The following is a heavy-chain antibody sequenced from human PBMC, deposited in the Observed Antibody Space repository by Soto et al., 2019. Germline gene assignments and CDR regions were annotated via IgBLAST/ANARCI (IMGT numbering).Heavy chain of an antibody. CDR3: ARSLKNSSSWYYYYYYGMDV. D-gene: IGHD6-13*01. J-gene: IGHJ6*02. CDR2: IIPIFGTA. CDR1: GGTFSSYA. V-gene: IGHV1-69*13. Sequence: SVKVSCKASGGTFSSYAISWVRQAPGQGLEWMGGIIPIFGTANYAQKFQGRVTITADESTSTAYMELSSLRSEDTAVYYCARSLKNSSSWYYYYYYGMDVWGQGTTVTVSS.